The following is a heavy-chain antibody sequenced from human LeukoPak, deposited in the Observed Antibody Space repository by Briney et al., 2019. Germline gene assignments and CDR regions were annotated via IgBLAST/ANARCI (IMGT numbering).Heavy chain of an antibody. CDR2: ISYDGSNK. CDR3: ARVLWDIVVVPAAPFDY. V-gene: IGHV3-30-3*01. Sequence: GGSLRLSCAASGFTFSSYAMHWVRQAPGKGLEWVAVISYDGSNKYYADSVKGRFTISRDNSKNTLYLQMNSLRAEDTAVYYCARVLWDIVVVPAAPFDYWGQGTLVTVSS. CDR1: GFTFSSYA. D-gene: IGHD2-2*01. J-gene: IGHJ4*02.